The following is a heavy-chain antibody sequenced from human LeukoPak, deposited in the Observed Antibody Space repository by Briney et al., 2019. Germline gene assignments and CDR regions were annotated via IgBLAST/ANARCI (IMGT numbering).Heavy chain of an antibody. CDR3: ARDGGHSTDFDY. J-gene: IGHJ4*02. CDR1: GFIFSQHS. Sequence: PGGSLRLSCATSGFIFSQHSMGWVRQAPGKGPEWVVNIKQDGSERYYVHSVKGRFTISRDNAKNSLYLQMNSLRAEDTAVYYCARDGGHSTDFDYWGQGILVTVSS. V-gene: IGHV3-7*01. D-gene: IGHD2-8*02. CDR2: IKQDGSER.